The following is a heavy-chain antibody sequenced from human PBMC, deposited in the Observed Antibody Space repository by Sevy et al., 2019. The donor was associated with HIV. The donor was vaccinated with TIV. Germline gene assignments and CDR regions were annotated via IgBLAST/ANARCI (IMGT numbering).Heavy chain of an antibody. J-gene: IGHJ6*02. CDR1: GGSISSGGYY. CDR3: ASSTPIWFGELLSLNYYYYGMDV. V-gene: IGHV4-31*03. D-gene: IGHD3-10*01. Sequence: SETLSLTCTVSGGSISSGGYYWSWIRQHPGKGLEWIGYIYYSGSTYYNPSLKSRVTISVDTSKNQFSLKLSSVTAADTAVYYCASSTPIWFGELLSLNYYYYGMDVWGQGTTVTVSS. CDR2: IYYSGST.